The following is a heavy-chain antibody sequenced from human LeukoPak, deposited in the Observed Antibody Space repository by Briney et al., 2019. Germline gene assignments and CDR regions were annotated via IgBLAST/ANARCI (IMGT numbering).Heavy chain of an antibody. CDR1: GGSISSGSYY. CDR3: ARDQNSGYDFLPYWYFDL. Sequence: SQTLSLTCTVSGGSISSGSYYWSWIRQPAGKGLEWIGRIYTSGSTNYNPSLKSRVTISVDTSKNQFSLKLSSVTAADTAVYYCARDQNSGYDFLPYWYFDLWVRGTLVTVSS. CDR2: IYTSGST. D-gene: IGHD5-12*01. J-gene: IGHJ2*01. V-gene: IGHV4-61*02.